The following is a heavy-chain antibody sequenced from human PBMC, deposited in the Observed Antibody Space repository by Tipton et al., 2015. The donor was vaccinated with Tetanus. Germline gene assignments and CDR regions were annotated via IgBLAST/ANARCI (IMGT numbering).Heavy chain of an antibody. D-gene: IGHD3-10*01. CDR2: ISPDGSNQ. CDR1: GFPFSSYN. CDR3: AKGRGSLDH. J-gene: IGHJ4*02. Sequence: SLRLSCAASGFPFSSYNMHWVRQAPGKGLESVAVISPDGSNQYYSDYVKGRFTISRDNSKNALYLQMNGLRAEDTAVYYCAKGRGSLDHWGQGTLVTVSS. V-gene: IGHV3-30*18.